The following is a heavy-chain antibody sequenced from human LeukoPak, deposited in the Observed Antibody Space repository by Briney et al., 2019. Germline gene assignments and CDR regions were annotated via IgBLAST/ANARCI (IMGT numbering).Heavy chain of an antibody. D-gene: IGHD2-2*01. Sequence: SETLSLTCAVYGGSFSGYYWSWIRQPPGKGLEWIGEINHSGSTNYNPSLKSRVTISVDTSKNQFSLKLSSVTAADTAVYYCGRLNLPAVSGAFDYWGQGTLVTVSS. CDR3: GRLNLPAVSGAFDY. CDR2: INHSGST. V-gene: IGHV4-34*01. CDR1: GGSFSGYY. J-gene: IGHJ4*02.